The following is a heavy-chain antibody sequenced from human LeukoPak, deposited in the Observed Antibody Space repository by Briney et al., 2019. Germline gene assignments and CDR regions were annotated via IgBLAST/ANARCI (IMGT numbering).Heavy chain of an antibody. J-gene: IGHJ6*02. Sequence: ASVKVSCKASGYTFTDYYMHWVRQAPGQGLEWMGWINPNNGGTGYAQNFQGRVTMTRDTSISTAYMELSSLRSDDTAVYYCATHRGGLYYGMVVWGQGTTVTVSS. V-gene: IGHV1-2*02. D-gene: IGHD2-15*01. CDR3: ATHRGGLYYGMVV. CDR2: INPNNGGT. CDR1: GYTFTDYY.